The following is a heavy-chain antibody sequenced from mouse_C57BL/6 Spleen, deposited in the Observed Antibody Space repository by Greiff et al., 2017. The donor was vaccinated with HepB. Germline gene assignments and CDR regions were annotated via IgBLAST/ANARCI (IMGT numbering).Heavy chain of an antibody. CDR2: ISSGGSYT. CDR1: GFTFSSYG. V-gene: IGHV5-6*01. CDR3: ARDEDWYFDV. J-gene: IGHJ1*03. Sequence: DVHLVESGGDLVKPGGSLKLSCAASGFTFSSYGMSWVRQTPDKRLEWVATISSGGSYTYYPDSVKGRFTISRDNAKNTLYLQMSSLKSEDTAMYYCARDEDWYFDVWGTGTTVTVSS.